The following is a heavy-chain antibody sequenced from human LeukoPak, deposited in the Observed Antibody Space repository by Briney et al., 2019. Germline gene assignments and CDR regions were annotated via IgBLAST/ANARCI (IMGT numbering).Heavy chain of an antibody. V-gene: IGHV3-23*01. CDR1: GFTFSNYA. D-gene: IGHD6-13*01. CDR2: ITGSGEST. J-gene: IGHJ4*02. Sequence: GGSLRLSCAASGFTFSNYAMNWVRQAPGKGLQWVSVITGSGESTYYADSVKGRFTISRDNSKNTLYLQMNSLRAEDTAVYYCAKDTWYSSSWYEGNDYWGQGTLVTVSS. CDR3: AKDTWYSSSWYEGNDY.